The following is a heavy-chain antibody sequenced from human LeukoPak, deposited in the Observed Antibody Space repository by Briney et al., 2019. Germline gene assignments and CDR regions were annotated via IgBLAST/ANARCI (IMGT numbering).Heavy chain of an antibody. CDR1: GGTVSSYA. D-gene: IGHD2-15*01. J-gene: IGHJ4*02. V-gene: IGHV1-69*13. Sequence: SVKVSCKPFGGTVSSYAISWVRQAPGQGLECRGGIIPIFGTANYAQKLKGRVTITADESTSTAYMELSSLRSEDTAVYYCARDTTSYCSGGSCYSVFDYWGQGTLVTVSS. CDR2: IIPIFGTA. CDR3: ARDTTSYCSGGSCYSVFDY.